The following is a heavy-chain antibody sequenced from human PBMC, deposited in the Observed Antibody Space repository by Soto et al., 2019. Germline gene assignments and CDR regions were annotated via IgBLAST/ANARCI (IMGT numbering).Heavy chain of an antibody. J-gene: IGHJ6*02. CDR1: GYTLTSYA. CDR2: IYARGGKT. D-gene: IGHD3-22*01. Sequence: SVNVSCKASGYTLTSYAMHWVRQAPGQRLEWMGIIYARGGKTNYAQKFQGRVTMTRDTSTHTFYMELSSLRSEDTAMYYCARVGYSSTGTTFHYHGLDVWGQGTTVTVSS. V-gene: IGHV1-46*01. CDR3: ARVGYSSTGTTFHYHGLDV.